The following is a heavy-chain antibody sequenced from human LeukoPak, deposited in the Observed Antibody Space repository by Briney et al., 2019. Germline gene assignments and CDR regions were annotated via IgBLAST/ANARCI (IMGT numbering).Heavy chain of an antibody. CDR3: ARSTNGAFDI. J-gene: IGHJ3*02. V-gene: IGHV3-7*01. D-gene: IGHD2-8*01. CDR2: IKEDGSEK. Sequence: PGGSQRLSCAASGFIFSRFWMTWVRQGPGRGLQWVANIKEDGSEKNYVDSVKGRFTISRDNAKNSLFLQMNTLRAEDTAVYYCARSTNGAFDIWGQGTTVIVSS. CDR1: GFIFSRFW.